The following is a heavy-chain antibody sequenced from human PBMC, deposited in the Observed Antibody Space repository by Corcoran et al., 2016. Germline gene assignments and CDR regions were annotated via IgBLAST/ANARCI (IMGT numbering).Heavy chain of an antibody. CDR1: GGSISSSSYY. J-gene: IGHJ5*02. CDR3: ARQGPDIVVVVAATRTADNWFDP. V-gene: IGHV4-39*01. Sequence: QLQLQESGPGLVKPSETLSLTCIVSGGSISSSSYYWGWIRQPPGKGLEWIGSIYYSGSTYYNPSLKSRVTKSVDTSKNQFSLKLSSVTAADTAVYYWARQGPDIVVVVAATRTADNWFDPWGQGTLVTVSS. D-gene: IGHD2-15*01. CDR2: IYYSGST.